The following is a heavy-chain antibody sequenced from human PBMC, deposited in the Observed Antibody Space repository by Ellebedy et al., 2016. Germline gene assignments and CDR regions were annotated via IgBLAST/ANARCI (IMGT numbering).Heavy chain of an antibody. V-gene: IGHV4-31*03. CDR2: IYYSGST. Sequence: SETLSLTCTVSGGSISSGGYYWSWIRQHPGKGLEWIGYIYYSGSTYYNPSLKSRVTISVDTSKNQFSLKLSSVTAADTAVYHCARARSGYDQAHHFDYWGQGTLVTVSS. D-gene: IGHD5-12*01. J-gene: IGHJ4*02. CDR3: ARARSGYDQAHHFDY. CDR1: GGSISSGGYY.